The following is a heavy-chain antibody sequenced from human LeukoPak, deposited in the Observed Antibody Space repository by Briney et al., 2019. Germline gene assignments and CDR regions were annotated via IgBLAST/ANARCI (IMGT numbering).Heavy chain of an antibody. Sequence: ASVKVSCKASGYTFTGYYMHWVRQAPGQGLEWMGWINPNSGGTNYAQKFQGRVTMTRDTSISTVYMELSSLKSDDTAVYYCARGRGSCSGGSCYHDFWGQGTLVTVSS. CDR1: GYTFTGYY. V-gene: IGHV1-2*02. CDR3: ARGRGSCSGGSCYHDF. J-gene: IGHJ4*02. D-gene: IGHD2-15*01. CDR2: INPNSGGT.